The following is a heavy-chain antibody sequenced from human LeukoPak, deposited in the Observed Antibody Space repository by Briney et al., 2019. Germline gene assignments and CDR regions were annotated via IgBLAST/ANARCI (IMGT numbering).Heavy chain of an antibody. CDR3: ARVSYGSGSSSY. CDR2: IIPIFGTA. Sequence: ASVKVSCKASGGTFSSYAISWVRQAPGQGLEWMGGIIPIFGTANYAQKFQGRVTITADESTSTAYMELSSLRSEDTAVYYCARVSYGSGSSSYWGQGTLVTVPS. J-gene: IGHJ4*02. V-gene: IGHV1-69*13. D-gene: IGHD3-10*01. CDR1: GGTFSSYA.